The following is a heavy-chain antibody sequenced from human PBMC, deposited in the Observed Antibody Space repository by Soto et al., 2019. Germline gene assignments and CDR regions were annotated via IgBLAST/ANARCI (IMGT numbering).Heavy chain of an antibody. Sequence: VQLVQSGAEVKKPGASVKVSCMASGYTFTTYGITWVRQAPGQGLEWVGWSRTYTGYTDYAQRFQGRVIMTADTSTRTAYMELESLTPDDTAVYYCARAPNYDNVLGWLYYCALDVLGQGTPVTVSS. CDR3: ARAPNYDNVLGWLYYCALDV. CDR1: GYTFTTYG. J-gene: IGHJ6*02. D-gene: IGHD2-8*01. CDR2: SRTYTGYT. V-gene: IGHV1-18*01.